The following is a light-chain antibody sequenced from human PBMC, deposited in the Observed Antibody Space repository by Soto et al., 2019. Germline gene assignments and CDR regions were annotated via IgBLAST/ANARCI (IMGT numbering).Light chain of an antibody. CDR1: QSVDSW. J-gene: IGKJ1*01. V-gene: IGKV1-5*03. Sequence: IQMAQSPSTLSASIGDRVTITWRASQSVDSWLAWYQQQPGKAPKLLIYKASSLQTGVPSRFSGSGSGTEFTLTISSLQPDDFATYYCQHYNDYSRVFGQGTKVEIK. CDR3: QHYNDYSRV. CDR2: KAS.